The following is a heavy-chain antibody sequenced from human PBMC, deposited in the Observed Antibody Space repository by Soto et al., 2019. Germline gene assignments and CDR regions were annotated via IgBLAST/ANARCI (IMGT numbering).Heavy chain of an antibody. D-gene: IGHD3-22*01. CDR3: ARGDYHDSSGPFSDAFDI. Sequence: PGGSLRLSCAAFGFTVSSLYMSRVRQDPGKGLGWVSVIYSGGSTYYVDSVKGRFTISRDNAKKSLYLQMNSLRVEDTAVYYCARGDYHDSSGPFSDAFDICGQRTIVSVSS. V-gene: IGHV3-66*01. CDR2: IYSGGST. J-gene: IGHJ3*02. CDR1: GFTVSSLY.